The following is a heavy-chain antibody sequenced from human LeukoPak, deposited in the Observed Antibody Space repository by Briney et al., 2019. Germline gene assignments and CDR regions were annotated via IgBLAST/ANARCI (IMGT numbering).Heavy chain of an antibody. D-gene: IGHD1-26*01. CDR3: ARARLWELQTYVDY. CDR1: GGSISSGSYY. V-gene: IGHV4-61*02. CDR2: IYTSGST. Sequence: SETLSLTCTVSGGSISSGSYYWSWIRQPAGKELEWIGRIYTSGSTNYNPSLKSRVTISVDTSKNQFSLKLSSVTAADTAVYYCARARLWELQTYVDYWGQGTLVTVSS. J-gene: IGHJ4*02.